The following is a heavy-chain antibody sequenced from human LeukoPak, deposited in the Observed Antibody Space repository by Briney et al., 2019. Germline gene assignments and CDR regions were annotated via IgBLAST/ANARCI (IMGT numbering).Heavy chain of an antibody. CDR1: GYTFTGYY. V-gene: IGHV1-2*04. J-gene: IGHJ1*01. CDR3: ARERSSSSASWDSEYFQH. Sequence: ASVKVSCKASGYTFTGYYMHWVRQAPGQGLEWMGWINPNSGGTNYAQKFQGWVTMTRDTSISTAYMELSRLRSDDTAVYYCARERSSSSASWDSEYFQHWGQGTLVTVSS. D-gene: IGHD6-13*01. CDR2: INPNSGGT.